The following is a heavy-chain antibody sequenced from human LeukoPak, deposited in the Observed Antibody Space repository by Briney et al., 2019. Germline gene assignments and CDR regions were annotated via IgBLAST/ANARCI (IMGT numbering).Heavy chain of an antibody. CDR2: INPNSGGT. J-gene: IGHJ4*02. D-gene: IGHD6-19*01. CDR3: ARDFPSSGWYHPFDY. V-gene: IGHV1-2*02. CDR1: GYTFTAYY. Sequence: ASVKVSWKASGYTFTAYYMHWVRQAPGQGLEWMGWINPNSGGTNYAQKFQGRVTMTRDTSISTVYMELSRLRSDDTAVYYCARDFPSSGWYHPFDYWGQGILVTVSS.